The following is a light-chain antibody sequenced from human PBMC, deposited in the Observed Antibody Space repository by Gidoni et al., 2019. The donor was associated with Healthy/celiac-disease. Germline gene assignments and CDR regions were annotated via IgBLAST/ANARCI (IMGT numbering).Light chain of an antibody. CDR2: EGS. CDR3: CSYAGSSSWV. J-gene: IGLJ3*02. Sequence: QSALTQPASVYGSPGQSITISCTGTSSDVGSYNLFSWYQQHPGKAPKLMIYEGSKRPSGVSNRFSGSKSGNTASLTISVLQAGDVADYYCCSYAGSSSWVFGGGTKLTVL. CDR1: SSDVGSYNL. V-gene: IGLV2-23*01.